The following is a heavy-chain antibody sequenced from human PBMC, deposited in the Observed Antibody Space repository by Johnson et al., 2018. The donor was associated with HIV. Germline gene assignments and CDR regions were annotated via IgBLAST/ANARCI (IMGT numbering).Heavy chain of an antibody. CDR1: GFTFSSYW. Sequence: QVQLVESGGGLIQPGGSLRLSCAASGFTFSSYWMNWVRQAPGKGLEWVAVISYDGSNKYYADSVKGRFTISRDNYKNTLYLQMNSLRAEDTAVYYCARGHGSGAVWLDDGADSWGQGTMVIVSS. CDR2: ISYDGSNK. V-gene: IGHV3-30*03. CDR3: ARGHGSGAVWLDDGADS. J-gene: IGHJ3*02. D-gene: IGHD2-15*01.